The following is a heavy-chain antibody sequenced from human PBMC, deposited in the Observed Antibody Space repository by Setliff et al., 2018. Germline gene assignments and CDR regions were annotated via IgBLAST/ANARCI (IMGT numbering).Heavy chain of an antibody. V-gene: IGHV4-61*10. CDR2: IDPSGNT. Sequence: SETLSLTCTVSGGSISSGSNYWSWIRQPAGRGLEWIGHIDPSGNTNYHPSLKSRVTISGDTSKNQFSLNLRSVTAADTAVYYCARQPSSGSYYNPRPYYFDFWGQGTLVTVSS. CDR3: ARQPSSGSYYNPRPYYFDF. D-gene: IGHD3-10*01. CDR1: GGSISSGSNY. J-gene: IGHJ4*02.